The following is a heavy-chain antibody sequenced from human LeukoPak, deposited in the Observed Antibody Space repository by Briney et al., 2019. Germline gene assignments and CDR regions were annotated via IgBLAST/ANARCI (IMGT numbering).Heavy chain of an antibody. CDR3: AKDLLEWLPRSRYYYGMDV. J-gene: IGHJ6*02. V-gene: IGHV3-23*01. Sequence: GGSLRLSCAASGFTFSSYGMSWVRQAPGKGLEWVSTLSGSDGTTYYAGSVKGRFTISRDNSKNTLYLQMNSLRAEDTAVYYCAKDLLEWLPRSRYYYGMDVWGQGTTVTVSS. CDR2: LSGSDGTT. CDR1: GFTFSSYG. D-gene: IGHD3-3*01.